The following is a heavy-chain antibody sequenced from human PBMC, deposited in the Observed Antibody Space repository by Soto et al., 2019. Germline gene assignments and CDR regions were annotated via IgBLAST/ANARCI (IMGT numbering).Heavy chain of an antibody. CDR2: ISGSGGST. CDR3: AKDDPIVVVILHAIDI. CDR1: GFSFSSYA. V-gene: IGHV3-23*01. Sequence: HPGGSLRLSCAASGFSFSSYAMSWVRQAPGKGLEWVSAISGSGGSTYYADSVKGRFTISRDNSKNTLYLQMNSLRAEDTAVYYCAKDDPIVVVILHAIDIWGQGTMVSVSS. D-gene: IGHD3-22*01. J-gene: IGHJ3*02.